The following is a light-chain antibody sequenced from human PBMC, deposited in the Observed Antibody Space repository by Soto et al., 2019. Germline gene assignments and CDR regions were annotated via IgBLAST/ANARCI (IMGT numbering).Light chain of an antibody. Sequence: EIVMTQSPATLSVSPGERATLSCRASQSVSSNLAWYQQKPGQAPRLLIYGASNRATGIPARFSGSGSGKEFTLTISSLQSEDFAVYYCQQYNTWPWTFGQGTKVEIK. V-gene: IGKV3-15*01. CDR1: QSVSSN. J-gene: IGKJ1*01. CDR2: GAS. CDR3: QQYNTWPWT.